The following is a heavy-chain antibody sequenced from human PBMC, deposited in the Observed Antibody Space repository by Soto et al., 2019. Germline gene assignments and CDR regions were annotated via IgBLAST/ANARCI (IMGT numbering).Heavy chain of an antibody. J-gene: IGHJ5*02. D-gene: IGHD2-21*02. V-gene: IGHV4-4*02. CDR2: IYHSGST. CDR3: ARHPSDFWFDP. CDR1: GGSISSSNW. Sequence: SETLSLTCAVSGGSISSSNWWSWVRQPPGKGLEWIGEIYHSGSTYYNPSLKSRVTVSVDTSKNQFSLKLSSVTAADTAVYYCARHPSDFWFDPWGQGTLVTVS.